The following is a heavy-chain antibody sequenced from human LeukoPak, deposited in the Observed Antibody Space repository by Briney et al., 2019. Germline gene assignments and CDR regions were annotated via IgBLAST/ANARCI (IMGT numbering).Heavy chain of an antibody. CDR2: IYYSGSI. J-gene: IGHJ4*02. Sequence: SETLSLTCSVSGGSLSSGSDYWGWIRQPPGKGLEWIGRIYYSGSIYFIGSSHYNPSLKSRVTISGATSEKHFSRRRSSVTAADTAVCYCARDFDYWGQRTLVTVSS. CDR3: ARDFDY. CDR1: GGSLSSGSDY. V-gene: IGHV4-39*07.